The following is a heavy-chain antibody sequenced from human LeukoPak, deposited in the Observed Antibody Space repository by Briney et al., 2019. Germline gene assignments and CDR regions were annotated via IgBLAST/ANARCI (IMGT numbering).Heavy chain of an antibody. Sequence: GASVKVSCKASGYTFTGYYMHWVRQAPGQGLEWMGWINPNSGGTNYAQKFQGRVTMTRDTSISTAYMELSRLRSDDTAVYYCARVPLLPFYGSGRLIDYWGQGTLVTVPS. J-gene: IGHJ4*02. CDR2: INPNSGGT. CDR1: GYTFTGYY. D-gene: IGHD3-10*01. CDR3: ARVPLLPFYGSGRLIDY. V-gene: IGHV1-2*02.